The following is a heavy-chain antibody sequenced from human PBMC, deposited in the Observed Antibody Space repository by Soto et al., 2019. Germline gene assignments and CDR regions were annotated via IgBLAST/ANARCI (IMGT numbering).Heavy chain of an antibody. J-gene: IGHJ6*02. CDR1: GYSFTSYW. CDR2: IYPGDSET. Sequence: GESLKISCKGSGYSFTSYWIVWVRQMPGKGLEWMGYIYPGDSETRYSPSLQGQVTMSADKSTSTAYLQWSSLKASDTAMYYCARTAAAGKYYYGMDVWGQGTTVTVSS. V-gene: IGHV5-51*01. CDR3: ARTAAAGKYYYGMDV. D-gene: IGHD6-13*01.